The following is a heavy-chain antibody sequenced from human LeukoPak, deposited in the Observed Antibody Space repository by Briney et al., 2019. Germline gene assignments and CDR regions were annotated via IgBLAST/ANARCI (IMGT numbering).Heavy chain of an antibody. J-gene: IGHJ4*02. CDR3: ASGYSSSWGGIGY. D-gene: IGHD6-13*01. Sequence: GASVKVSCKASGYTFTGYSMHWVRQAPGQGLEWMGWINPNSGGTNYAQKFQGRVTMTRDTSISTAYMELSRLRSDDTAVYYCASGYSSSWGGIGYWGQGTLVTVSS. CDR2: INPNSGGT. CDR1: GYTFTGYS. V-gene: IGHV1-2*02.